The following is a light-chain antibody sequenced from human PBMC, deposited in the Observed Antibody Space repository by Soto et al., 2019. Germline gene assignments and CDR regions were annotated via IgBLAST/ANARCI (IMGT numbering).Light chain of an antibody. CDR2: GAS. Sequence: ESMLTQSPGTLSLSPGERATLSCRASQSVDSRFLTWYQQKPGHTPRVLIYGASIRAAGIPDRFSGSGSGTDFTLIISRVEPEDSAVYYCLQFGTSPPAFTFGQGTKLEI. CDR3: LQFGTSPPAFT. CDR1: QSVDSRF. V-gene: IGKV3-20*01. J-gene: IGKJ2*01.